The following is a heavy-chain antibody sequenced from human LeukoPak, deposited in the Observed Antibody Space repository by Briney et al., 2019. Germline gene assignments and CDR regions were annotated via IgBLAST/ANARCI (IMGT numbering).Heavy chain of an antibody. J-gene: IGHJ5*02. CDR1: GGSISSGGYS. Sequence: PSETLSLTCAVSGGSISSGGYSWSWIRQPPGKGLEWIGYIYHSGSTYYNPSLKSRVTISVDRSKNQFSLKLSSVTAADTAVYYCARALSKPAATNWFDPWGQGTLVTVSS. CDR2: IYHSGST. D-gene: IGHD2-2*01. V-gene: IGHV4-30-2*01. CDR3: ARALSKPAATNWFDP.